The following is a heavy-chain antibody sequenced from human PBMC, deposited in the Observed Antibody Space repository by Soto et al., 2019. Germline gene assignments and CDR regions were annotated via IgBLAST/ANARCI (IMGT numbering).Heavy chain of an antibody. D-gene: IGHD6-19*01. Sequence: SETLSLTCTVSGGSISSYYWSWIRQPPGKGLEWIGYIYYSGSTNYNPSLKSRVTISVDTSKNQFSLKLSSVTAADTAVYYCARLGVDSSGWLFEYYFDYWGQGTLVTVSS. J-gene: IGHJ4*02. CDR1: GGSISSYY. CDR3: ARLGVDSSGWLFEYYFDY. CDR2: IYYSGST. V-gene: IGHV4-59*08.